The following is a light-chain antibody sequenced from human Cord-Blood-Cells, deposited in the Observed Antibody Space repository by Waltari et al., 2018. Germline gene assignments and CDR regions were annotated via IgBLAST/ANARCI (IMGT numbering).Light chain of an antibody. V-gene: IGKV3-20*01. CDR2: GAS. Sequence: EIVLTQSPGTLSLSPGERATLSCRASQSVSSSYLAWSQQKPGQAPRLPIYGASSRATGIPDRFSGSGSGTDFTLTISRLEPEDFAVYYCQQYGSSPFTFGPGTKVDIK. J-gene: IGKJ3*01. CDR1: QSVSSSY. CDR3: QQYGSSPFT.